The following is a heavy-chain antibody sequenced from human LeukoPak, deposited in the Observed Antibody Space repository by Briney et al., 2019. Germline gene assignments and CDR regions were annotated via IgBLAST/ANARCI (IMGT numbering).Heavy chain of an antibody. CDR3: ARDGDSTLTTDAFDI. Sequence: GSLRLSCAASGFTFSSYSMNWVRQPPGKGLEWIGEINHSGSTNYNPSLKSRVTISVDTSKNQFSLKLSSVTAADTAVYYCARDGDSTLTTDAFDIWGQGTMVTVSS. V-gene: IGHV4-34*01. J-gene: IGHJ3*02. CDR2: INHSGST. CDR1: GFTFSSYS. D-gene: IGHD4-17*01.